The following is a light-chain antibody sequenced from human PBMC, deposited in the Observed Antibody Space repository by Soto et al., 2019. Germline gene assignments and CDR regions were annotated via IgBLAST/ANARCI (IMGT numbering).Light chain of an antibody. V-gene: IGKV3-15*01. CDR3: QECNTWPWT. Sequence: ETLMTQSPATLSVSPGERATLSCRASQRFNNNLAWYQQKLGQAPRVLIYGASTRASGIPARFTGSGSGTEFILTITSLQSEDSAVYYCQECNTWPWTFGQGTKVDI. J-gene: IGKJ1*01. CDR1: QRFNNN. CDR2: GAS.